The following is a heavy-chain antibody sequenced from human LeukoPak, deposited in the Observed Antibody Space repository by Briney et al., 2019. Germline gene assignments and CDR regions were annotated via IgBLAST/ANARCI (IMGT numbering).Heavy chain of an antibody. CDR1: GGTFSSYA. D-gene: IGHD3-10*01. J-gene: IGHJ4*02. V-gene: IGHV1-69*05. CDR2: IIPIFGTA. Sequence: SVKVSCKASGGTFSSYAISWVRQAPGQGLEWMGRIIPIFGTANYAQKFQGRVTITKDESTSTAYMELSSLSSEETAVYYCARRWFGEPLSPPVDYWRQGTLVTVSS. CDR3: ARRWFGEPLSPPVDY.